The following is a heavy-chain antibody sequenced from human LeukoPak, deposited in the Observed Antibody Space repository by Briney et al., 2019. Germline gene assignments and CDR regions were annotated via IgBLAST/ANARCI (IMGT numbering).Heavy chain of an antibody. J-gene: IGHJ4*02. V-gene: IGHV3-23*01. CDR1: GFTFSSYA. CDR2: ISGSVGST. Sequence: GGSLRLSCAASGFTFSSYARSCVRQSPGNCLYWVSAISGSVGSTYYADSVKVRFTISRDNSKNTLYLQMNSMRAEETAVYYCATSAYYDFWSGYHVDYWGQGTLVTVSS. CDR3: ATSAYYDFWSGYHVDY. D-gene: IGHD3-3*01.